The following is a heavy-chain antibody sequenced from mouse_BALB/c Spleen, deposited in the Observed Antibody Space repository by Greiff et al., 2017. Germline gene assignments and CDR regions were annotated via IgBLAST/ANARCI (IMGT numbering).Heavy chain of an antibody. CDR1: GFTFSSFG. CDR2: ISSGSSTI. Sequence: EVHLVESGGGLVQPGGSRKLSCAASGFTFSSFGMHWVRQAPEKGLEWVAYISSGSSTIYYADTVKGRFTIARDNPKNTLFLQMTSLRSEDTAMYYCARSARDYAMDYWGQGTSVTVSS. J-gene: IGHJ4*01. V-gene: IGHV5-17*02. CDR3: ARSARDYAMDY.